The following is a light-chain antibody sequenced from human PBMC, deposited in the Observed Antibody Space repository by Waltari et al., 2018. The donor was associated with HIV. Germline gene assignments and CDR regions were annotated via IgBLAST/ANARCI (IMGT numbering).Light chain of an antibody. CDR1: RSVSINN. Sequence: VALTQSPGTLSSSPGERVTLSCRASRSVSINNLAWYQQKPGQPPRLLVFGASYRAAGIPDRFSGSGSGTDFTLTITRLEPEDFAVYYCHQLEMSPFTFGPGTKVDSK. CDR3: HQLEMSPFT. CDR2: GAS. J-gene: IGKJ3*01. V-gene: IGKV3-20*01.